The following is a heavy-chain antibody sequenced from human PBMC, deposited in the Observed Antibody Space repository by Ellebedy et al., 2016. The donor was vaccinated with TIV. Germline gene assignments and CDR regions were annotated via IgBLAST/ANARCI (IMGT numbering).Heavy chain of an antibody. J-gene: IGHJ4*02. CDR3: ARQGHSSGWYVGEYYFDY. CDR1: GGSFSGYY. D-gene: IGHD6-19*01. Sequence: MPSDTLSLTCAVYGGSFSGYYWSWIRQPPGKGLEWSGELNHSGSTNYNPSLKSRVIISVDTSKNQFSLNLSSVTAADTAVYYCARQGHSSGWYVGEYYFDYWGQGTLVTVSS. V-gene: IGHV4-34*01. CDR2: LNHSGST.